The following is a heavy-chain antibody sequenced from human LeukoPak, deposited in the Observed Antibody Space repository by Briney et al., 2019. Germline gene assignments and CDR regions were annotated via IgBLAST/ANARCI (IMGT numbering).Heavy chain of an antibody. V-gene: IGHV3-23*01. CDR1: GFSVSNNY. CDR2: ISGSGGST. D-gene: IGHD7-27*01. Sequence: GGSLRLSCAVSGFSVSNNYMAWVRQAPGKGLEGVSAISGSGGSTYYADSVKGRFTISRDNSKNTLYLQMNSLRDEDTAVYYCAREVKRTGDLARRSYYYYYYMDVWGKGTTVTVSS. CDR3: AREVKRTGDLARRSYYYYYYMDV. J-gene: IGHJ6*03.